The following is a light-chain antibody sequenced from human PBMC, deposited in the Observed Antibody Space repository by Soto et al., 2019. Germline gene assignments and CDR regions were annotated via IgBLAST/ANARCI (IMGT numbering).Light chain of an antibody. CDR2: YAS. CDR1: QSVSSS. J-gene: IGKJ5*01. CDR3: QQRSYWPPIT. Sequence: EIVMRQSPATLSVYPGGRATLSCRASQSVSSSLAWYQQKPGQAPRLLIYYASNRAAGIPARFSGSGSGTDFTLTLSSLEPEDFALYYCQQRSYWPPITFGQGTRLEIK. V-gene: IGKV3-11*01.